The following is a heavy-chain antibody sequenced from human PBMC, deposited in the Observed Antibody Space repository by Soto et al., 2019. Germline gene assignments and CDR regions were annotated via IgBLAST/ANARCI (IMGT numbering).Heavy chain of an antibody. J-gene: IGHJ4*02. D-gene: IGHD3-9*01. CDR1: GGSISSGGYY. CDR3: AREGILTGYQIFDY. Sequence: PSETLSLTCTVSGGSISSGGYYWSWIRQHPGKGLEWIGYIYYSGSTYYNPSLKSRVTISVDTSKNQFSLKLSSVTAADTAVYYCAREGILTGYQIFDYWGQGTLVTVSS. CDR2: IYYSGST. V-gene: IGHV4-31*03.